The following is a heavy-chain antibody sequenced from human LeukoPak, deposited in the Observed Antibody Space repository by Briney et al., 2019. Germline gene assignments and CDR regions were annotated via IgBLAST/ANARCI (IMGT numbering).Heavy chain of an antibody. D-gene: IGHD1-7*01. CDR3: AKDRNWNYESYFDY. V-gene: IGHV3-33*06. CDR2: IWYDGSNK. CDR1: GFTFSSYG. Sequence: PGGSLRLSCAASGFTFSSYGMHWVRQAPGKGLEWVAVIWYDGSNKYYADSVKGRFTISRDNSKNTLYLQMNSLRAEDTAVYYCAKDRNWNYESYFDYWGQGTLVTVSS. J-gene: IGHJ4*02.